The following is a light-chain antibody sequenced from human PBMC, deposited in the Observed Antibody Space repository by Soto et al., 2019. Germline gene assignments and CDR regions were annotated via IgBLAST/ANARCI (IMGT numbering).Light chain of an antibody. Sequence: QSALTQPASVSGSPGQSITISCTGTSSDVGGYNYVSWYQQHPARAPKLMIYDVSDRPSGVSNRFSGSKSGNTASLTISGLQAEDEADYYCSSYTSSCTLMVFGGGTQLTVL. V-gene: IGLV2-14*01. J-gene: IGLJ2*01. CDR2: DVS. CDR3: SSYTSSCTLMV. CDR1: SSDVGGYNY.